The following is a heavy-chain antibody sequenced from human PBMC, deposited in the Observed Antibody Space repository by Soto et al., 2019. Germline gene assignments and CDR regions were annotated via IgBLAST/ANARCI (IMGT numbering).Heavy chain of an antibody. Sequence: QVQVEQSGAEVKKPGSSLKVSCKTSGGPFSSQAFNWVRQARGHGLEWMGGIIPLLGSTTYAQKFQDRVTFTAAESTSTGYLELSSLRSEDTATYFCAMSDDPYFDYVFEVWVRGTTVTFSS. CDR3: AMSDDPYFDYVFEV. D-gene: IGHD3-16*01. J-gene: IGHJ6*02. V-gene: IGHV1-69*01. CDR2: IIPLLGST. CDR1: GGPFSSQA.